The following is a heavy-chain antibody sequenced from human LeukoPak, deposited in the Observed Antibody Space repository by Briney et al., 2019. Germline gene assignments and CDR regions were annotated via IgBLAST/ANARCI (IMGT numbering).Heavy chain of an antibody. CDR3: ARARPIVTPAVGGSNWFDP. V-gene: IGHV1-2*02. Sequence: ASVKVSCKASGYTFTDYYIHWVRQAPGQGLEWMGWINPSSGGADHAQKFQGRVTMTRDTSISTAYMELSRLRSDDTAVYYCARARPIVTPAVGGSNWFDPWGQGTLVTVSS. CDR1: GYTFTDYY. J-gene: IGHJ5*02. CDR2: INPSSGGA. D-gene: IGHD3-16*01.